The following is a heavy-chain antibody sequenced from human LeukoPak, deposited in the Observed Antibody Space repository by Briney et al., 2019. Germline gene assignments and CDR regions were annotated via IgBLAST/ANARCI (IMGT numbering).Heavy chain of an antibody. V-gene: IGHV4-4*09. CDR1: GGSISTYY. CDR2: IYTSGST. Sequence: PSETLSLTCTVSGGSISTYYWSWIRQPPGKGLEWIGYIYTSGSTDYNPSLKSRVTISLDTSNNQFSLNLNSVTAADTAVYYCARNLVPYFGELDPWGRGTLVTVSS. J-gene: IGHJ5*02. D-gene: IGHD3-10*01. CDR3: ARNLVPYFGELDP.